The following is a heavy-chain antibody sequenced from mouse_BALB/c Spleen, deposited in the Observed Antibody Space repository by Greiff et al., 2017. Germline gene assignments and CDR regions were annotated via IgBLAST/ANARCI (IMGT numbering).Heavy chain of an antibody. V-gene: IGHV1S81*02. Sequence: QVQLQQPGAELVKPGASVKLSCKASGYTFTSYWMHWVKQRPGQGLEWIGEINPSNGRTNYNEKFKSKATLTVDKSSSTAYMQLSSLTSEDSAVYYCARSMITSAMDYWGQGTSVTVAS. D-gene: IGHD2-4*01. J-gene: IGHJ4*01. CDR2: INPSNGRT. CDR3: ARSMITSAMDY. CDR1: GYTFTSYW.